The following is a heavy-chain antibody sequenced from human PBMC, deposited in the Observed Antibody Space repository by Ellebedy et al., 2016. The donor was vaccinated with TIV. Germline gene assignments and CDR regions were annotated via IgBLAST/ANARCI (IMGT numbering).Heavy chain of an antibody. CDR3: AREGTYYYDSSGSTYSFDY. CDR2: ITSNGKYI. Sequence: PGGSLRLSCAATGFIFNFYAMTGVRQAPGKGLEWVSSITSNGKYIYYADSARGRFTISRDNAKNSLYLQMNSLRAEDTAVYYCAREGTYYYDSSGSTYSFDYWGQGSLVTVSS. CDR1: GFIFNFYA. J-gene: IGHJ4*02. V-gene: IGHV3-21*01. D-gene: IGHD3-22*01.